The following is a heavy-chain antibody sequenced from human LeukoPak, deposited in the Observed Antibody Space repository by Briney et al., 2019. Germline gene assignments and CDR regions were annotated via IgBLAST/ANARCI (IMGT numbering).Heavy chain of an antibody. J-gene: IGHJ3*02. CDR1: GGSISSYY. V-gene: IGHV4-59*01. CDR2: IYYSGST. CDR3: ARGIVGATHAFDI. D-gene: IGHD1-26*01. Sequence: SQTLSLTCTVSGGSISSYYWSWIRQPPGKGLEWIGYIYYSGSTNYNPSLKSRVTISVDTSKNQFSLKLSSVTAADTAVYYCARGIVGATHAFDIWXQGTXVXVSS.